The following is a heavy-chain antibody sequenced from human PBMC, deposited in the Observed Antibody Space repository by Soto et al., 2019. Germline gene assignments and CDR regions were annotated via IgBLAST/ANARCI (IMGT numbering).Heavy chain of an antibody. CDR1: GYTFTSYY. Sequence: ASVKVSCKASGYTFTSYYMNWVRQAPGQGLEWMGMINASDGYTTYSQRLLGRVTITRDTSTSTAYMELSSLRSEDTAVYYCARGPDYCSGGSCQGATFDYWGQGTLVTVS. CDR2: INASDGYT. CDR3: ARGPDYCSGGSCQGATFDY. V-gene: IGHV1-46*01. J-gene: IGHJ4*02. D-gene: IGHD2-15*01.